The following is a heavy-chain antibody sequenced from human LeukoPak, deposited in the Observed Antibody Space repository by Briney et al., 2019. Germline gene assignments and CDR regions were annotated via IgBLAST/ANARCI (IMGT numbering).Heavy chain of an antibody. CDR3: ATRGKVAARPPGYYYYMDV. Sequence: ATVKISCKVSGYTFTDYYMHWVQQAPGKGLEWMGLVDPEDGETIYAEKFQGRVTIAADTSTDTAYMELSSLRSEDTAVHYCATRGKVAARPPGYYYYMDVWGKGTTVTVSS. CDR2: VDPEDGET. J-gene: IGHJ6*03. D-gene: IGHD6-6*01. CDR1: GYTFTDYY. V-gene: IGHV1-69-2*01.